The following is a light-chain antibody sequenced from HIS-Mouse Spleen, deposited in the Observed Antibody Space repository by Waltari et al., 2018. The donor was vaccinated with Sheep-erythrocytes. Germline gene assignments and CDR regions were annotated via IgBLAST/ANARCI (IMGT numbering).Light chain of an antibody. CDR1: QSVLYSSNNQNY. V-gene: IGKV4-1*01. J-gene: IGKJ4*01. CDR3: QQYYSTLLT. CDR2: WAS. Sequence: DIVMTQSPDSLAVSLGERATINCKSSQSVLYSSNNQNYLAWYQQKPGQPPKLLIYWASTRESGVPDRFSGSGSGTDFTLTISSLQAEDVAVYYCQQYYSTLLTFGGGTK.